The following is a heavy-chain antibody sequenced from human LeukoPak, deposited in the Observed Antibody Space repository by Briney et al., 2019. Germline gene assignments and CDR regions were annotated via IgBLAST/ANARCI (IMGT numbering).Heavy chain of an antibody. CDR2: ISPTGSRI. J-gene: IGHJ4*02. D-gene: IGHD1-26*01. V-gene: IGHV3-11*04. CDR3: ARELSCDY. Sequence: PGGSLRLSCAASGFTFTDYYMSWIRQAPGKGVEWISYISPTGSRIYYTDSVKGRFTISRGNAKNSLYLQMNSLRAEDTAVYYCARELSCDYWGQGTLVTVSS. CDR1: GFTFTDYY.